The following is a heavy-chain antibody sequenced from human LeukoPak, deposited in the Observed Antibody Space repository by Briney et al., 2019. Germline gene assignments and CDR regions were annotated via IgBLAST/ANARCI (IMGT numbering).Heavy chain of an antibody. CDR3: VREDLGVDY. Sequence: GGSLRLSCAASGFTFSSYAMIWVRQAPGKGLEWVSVISGSGGSTHFADSVKGRFTISRDNSKNTLYLQMNSLRAEDTAMYYCVREDLGVDYWGQGTLVTVSS. J-gene: IGHJ4*02. CDR1: GFTFSSYA. V-gene: IGHV3-23*01. D-gene: IGHD1-26*01. CDR2: ISGSGGST.